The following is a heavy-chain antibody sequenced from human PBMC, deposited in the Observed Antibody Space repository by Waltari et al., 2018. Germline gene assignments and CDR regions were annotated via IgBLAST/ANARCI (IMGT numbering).Heavy chain of an antibody. J-gene: IGHJ4*02. D-gene: IGHD5-18*01. CDR1: GFTFSSYT. CDR2: ISYDGTNK. Sequence: QVQLVESGGGVVQPGRSLRLSCAASGFTFSSYTMHWVRQAPGKGLEWVAGISYDGTNKYYADSVKGRFTISRDNSKSTLYLQMNSLRAEDTAVYYCARGSYGNPFFDYWGQGTLVTVSS. CDR3: ARGSYGNPFFDY. V-gene: IGHV3-30*01.